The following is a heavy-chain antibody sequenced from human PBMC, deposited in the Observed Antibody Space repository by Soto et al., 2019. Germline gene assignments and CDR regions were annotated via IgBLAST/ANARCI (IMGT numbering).Heavy chain of an antibody. CDR1: GFTFSSYA. CDR3: ARDREPLPGDYGMDV. CDR2: ISYDGSNK. D-gene: IGHD1-26*01. Sequence: QVQLVESGGGVVQPGRSLRLSCAASGFTFSSYAMHWVRQAPGKGLEWVAVISYDGSNKYYADSVKGRFTISRDNSKNTLYLQINSLRAEDTAVYYCARDREPLPGDYGMDVWGQGNTVTGSS. V-gene: IGHV3-30-3*01. J-gene: IGHJ6*02.